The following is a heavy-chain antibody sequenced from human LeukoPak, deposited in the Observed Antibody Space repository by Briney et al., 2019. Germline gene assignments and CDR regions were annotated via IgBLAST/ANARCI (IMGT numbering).Heavy chain of an antibody. CDR2: ISGSGGST. CDR3: AKVGGGHTFWAY. V-gene: IGHV3-23*01. D-gene: IGHD3-16*01. Sequence: GGSLRLSCAASGFTFSTYAMSWGRQAPGKGLQWVSAISGSGGSTYYADSVKGRFTISRDNSQNTLYLQMNSLRAEDTAVYYCAKVGGGHTFWAYWGQGTLVTVSS. J-gene: IGHJ4*02. CDR1: GFTFSTYA.